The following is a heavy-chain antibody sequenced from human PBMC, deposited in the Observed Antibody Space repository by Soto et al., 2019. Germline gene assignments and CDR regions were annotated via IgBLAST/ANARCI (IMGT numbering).Heavy chain of an antibody. Sequence: PGESLKISCKGSGYSLTSYWIGWVRHMPGKGLEWMGIIYPGYSDTRYSPSFQGQVTISADKSITTAYLQWSSLKASDTAMYYCASEYSTNSPAYWGQGTLVTVSS. CDR3: ASEYSTNSPAY. J-gene: IGHJ4*02. D-gene: IGHD2-8*01. CDR2: IYPGYSDT. V-gene: IGHV5-51*01. CDR1: GYSLTSYW.